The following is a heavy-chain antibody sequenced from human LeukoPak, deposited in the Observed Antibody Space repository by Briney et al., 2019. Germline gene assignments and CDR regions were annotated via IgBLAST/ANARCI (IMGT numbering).Heavy chain of an antibody. V-gene: IGHV4-59*11. J-gene: IGHJ4*02. D-gene: IGHD2-2*01. CDR1: GGSLSGHY. Sequence: SETLSLTCTVGGGSLSGHYWGWIRQPPGKGLELVGHIYYTGITFYNPSPISRVTITLDTSRNQFSLRLTSVIAADTAVYYCARFSWGCSTASCYLTNWGQGALVTVSS. CDR2: IYYTGIT. CDR3: ARFSWGCSTASCYLTN.